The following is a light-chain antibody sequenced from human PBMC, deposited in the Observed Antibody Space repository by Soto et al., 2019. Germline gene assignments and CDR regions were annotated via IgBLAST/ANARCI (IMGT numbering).Light chain of an antibody. V-gene: IGLV2-14*01. J-gene: IGLJ1*01. CDR1: NSDVGGYNY. CDR2: EVS. Sequence: LTQPASVSGSPGQSITISCTGTNSDVGGYNYVSWYQQHPGKAPELMIYEVSHRPSGVSNRFSGSKSDNTASLTISGLQAEDEADYYCSSYTSISTLYVFGTGTRSPS. CDR3: SSYTSISTLYV.